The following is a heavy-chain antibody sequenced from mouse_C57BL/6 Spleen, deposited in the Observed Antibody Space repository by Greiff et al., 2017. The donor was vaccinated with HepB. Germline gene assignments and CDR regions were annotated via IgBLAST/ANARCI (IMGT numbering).Heavy chain of an antibody. CDR3: ARWITTRVMDY. D-gene: IGHD1-1*01. Sequence: QVQLQQPGAELVMPGASVKLSCKASGYTFTSYWMHWVKQRPGQGLEWIGEIDPSDSYTNYNQKFKGKSTLTVNKSPSTAYMQLSSLTSEDSAVYYCARWITTRVMDYWGQGTSVTVSS. J-gene: IGHJ4*01. CDR1: GYTFTSYW. V-gene: IGHV1-69*01. CDR2: IDPSDSYT.